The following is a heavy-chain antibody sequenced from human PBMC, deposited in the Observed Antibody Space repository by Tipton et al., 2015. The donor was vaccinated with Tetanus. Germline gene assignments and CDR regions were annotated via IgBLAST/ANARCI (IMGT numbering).Heavy chain of an antibody. V-gene: IGHV3-7*01. Sequence: SLRLSCAASGFTFSTTWFSWVRQAPGKGLEWVASINEDGSETYYGDSVKGRFTISRDNAKNSVYLQMNILKVEDTAIYFCAGGSGFTGYNSWGQGTLVPVSS. CDR1: GFTFSTTW. J-gene: IGHJ4*02. CDR3: AGGSGFTGYNS. CDR2: INEDGSET. D-gene: IGHD5-24*01.